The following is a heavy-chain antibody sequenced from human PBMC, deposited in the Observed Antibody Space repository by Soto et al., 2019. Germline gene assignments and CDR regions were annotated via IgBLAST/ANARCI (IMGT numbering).Heavy chain of an antibody. CDR3: ARDPTAVRFDY. CDR2: IDPSGGST. CDR1: GYTFTSYY. D-gene: IGHD3-10*01. V-gene: IGHV1-46*01. J-gene: IGHJ4*02. Sequence: QVQLVQSGAEVKKPGASVKVSCKASGYTFTSYYIHWVRQAPGQGLEWMGIIDPSGGSTTYAQRFQGRGSMTSDTSTSTVYMELSRLRSEDTAVYYCARDPTAVRFDYWGQGTLVTVSS.